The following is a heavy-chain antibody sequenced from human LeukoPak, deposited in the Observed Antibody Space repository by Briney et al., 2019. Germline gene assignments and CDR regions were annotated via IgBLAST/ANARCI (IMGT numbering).Heavy chain of an antibody. CDR2: ISSSGSTI. CDR3: ARVQIVVVPAAIYYYYYMDV. Sequence: PGGSLRLSCAASGFTFSDYYMSWIRQAPGKGLEWVSYISSSGSTIYYADSVKGRFTISRDNAKNSLYLQMNSLRAEDTAVYYCARVQIVVVPAAIYYYYYMDVWGKGTTVTVSS. CDR1: GFTFSDYY. D-gene: IGHD2-2*01. V-gene: IGHV3-11*04. J-gene: IGHJ6*03.